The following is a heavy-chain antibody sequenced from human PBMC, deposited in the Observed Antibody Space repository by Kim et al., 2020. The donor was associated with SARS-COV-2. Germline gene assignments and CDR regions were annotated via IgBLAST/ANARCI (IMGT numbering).Heavy chain of an antibody. V-gene: IGHV3-48*03. J-gene: IGHJ6*02. Sequence: GVSLRLSCAASGFTFSSYEMNWVRQAPGKGLEWVSYISSSGSTIYYADSVKGRFTISRDNAKNSLYLQMNSLRAEDTAVYYCARDKRYSYGLQDYGMDVWGQGTTVTVSS. CDR2: ISSSGSTI. D-gene: IGHD5-18*01. CDR3: ARDKRYSYGLQDYGMDV. CDR1: GFTFSSYE.